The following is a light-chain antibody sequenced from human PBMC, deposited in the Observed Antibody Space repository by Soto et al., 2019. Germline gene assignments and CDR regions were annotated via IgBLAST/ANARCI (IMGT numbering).Light chain of an antibody. CDR2: EVS. CDR1: SGDIGGYNY. J-gene: IGLJ2*01. V-gene: IGLV2-14*01. CDR3: SSYTSSSTLVV. Sequence: QSALTQPASVSGSPGQSITISCTGTSGDIGGYNYVSWYQQFPGKAPKLIIYEVSNRPSGVSNRFSGSKSGNTASLTISGLQAEDEADYVCSSYTSSSTLVVFGGGTKVTVL.